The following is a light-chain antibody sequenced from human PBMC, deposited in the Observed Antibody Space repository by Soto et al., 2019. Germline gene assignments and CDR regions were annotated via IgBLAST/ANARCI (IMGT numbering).Light chain of an antibody. CDR2: GAS. V-gene: IGKV1-6*01. CDR1: QDIRND. CDR3: LQDYNYPLT. J-gene: IGKJ4*01. Sequence: IQVTQAPSSLSASVVDRFTITFLASQDIRNDLGWYQQKPGKAPKLVIYGASNLQSGVPSRFSGSGFGTDFSLTISSLQPEDSATYYCLQDYNYPLTFGGGTKVDIK.